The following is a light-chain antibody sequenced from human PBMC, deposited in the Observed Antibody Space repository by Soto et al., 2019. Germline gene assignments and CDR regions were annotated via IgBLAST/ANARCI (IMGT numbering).Light chain of an antibody. CDR3: QQQNNWPPIT. J-gene: IGKJ5*01. Sequence: IVMTHSPVTLSLSPEERATLSCRASQSVSSNVAWYQQKPGQAPRLLISCASTRATGIPARFSGSGSGTEYTLTISSLQSEDLAAYYCQQQNNWPPITFGQGTRLEIK. V-gene: IGKV3-15*01. CDR1: QSVSSN. CDR2: CAS.